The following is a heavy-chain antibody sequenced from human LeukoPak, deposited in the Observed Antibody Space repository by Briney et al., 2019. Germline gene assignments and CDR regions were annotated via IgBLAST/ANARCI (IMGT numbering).Heavy chain of an antibody. CDR1: GFTFSSYS. CDR2: ISSSSSYI. V-gene: IGHV3-21*01. CDR3: ARDPYCSGGSCTGWFDP. J-gene: IGHJ5*02. D-gene: IGHD2-15*01. Sequence: PGGSLRLSCAASGFTFSSYSMNWVRQAPGKGLEWVSSISSSSSYIYYADSVKGRSTISRDNAKNSLYLQMNSLRAEDTAVYYCARDPYCSGGSCTGWFDPWGQGTLVTVSS.